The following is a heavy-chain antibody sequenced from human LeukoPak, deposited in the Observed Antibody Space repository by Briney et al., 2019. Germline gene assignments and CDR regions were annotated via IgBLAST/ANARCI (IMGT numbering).Heavy chain of an antibody. CDR1: GGSISSGDYY. J-gene: IGHJ4*02. V-gene: IGHV4-30-4*08. CDR3: ARDHFGDPPTDY. CDR2: IYYSGST. D-gene: IGHD3-10*01. Sequence: SETLSLTCTVSGGSISSGDYYWSWIRQPPGEGLEWIGYIYYSGSTYYNPSLKSRVTISVDTSKNQFSLKLSSVTAADTAVYYCARDHFGDPPTDYWGQGTLVTVSS.